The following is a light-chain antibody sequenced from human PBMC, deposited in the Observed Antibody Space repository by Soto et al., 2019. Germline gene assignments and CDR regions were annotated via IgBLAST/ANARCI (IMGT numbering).Light chain of an antibody. CDR1: QSISSY. Sequence: DIQMTQSPSSLSASVGDRVTITCRASQSISSYLNWYQQKPGKAPKLLIYAASSLQSGVPSRFSGSGSGTDFTLTISSLQPEDFATYYCQQSYSTLVTFGQGTKV. V-gene: IGKV1-39*01. CDR2: AAS. CDR3: QQSYSTLVT. J-gene: IGKJ1*01.